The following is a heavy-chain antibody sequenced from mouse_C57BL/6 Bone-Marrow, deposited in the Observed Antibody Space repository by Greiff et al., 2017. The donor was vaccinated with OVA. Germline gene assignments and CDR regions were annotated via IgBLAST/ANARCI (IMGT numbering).Heavy chain of an antibody. CDR1: GYAFTNYL. CDR3: ARGGAMDY. J-gene: IGHJ4*01. V-gene: IGHV1-54*01. CDR2: INPGSGGT. Sequence: QVQLQQSGAELVRPGTSVKVSCKASGYAFTNYLIEWVKQRPGQGLEWIGVINPGSGGTNYNEKFKGKATLTADKSSSTAYMQLSRLTSEDSAVYFCARGGAMDYWGQGTSVTVSS.